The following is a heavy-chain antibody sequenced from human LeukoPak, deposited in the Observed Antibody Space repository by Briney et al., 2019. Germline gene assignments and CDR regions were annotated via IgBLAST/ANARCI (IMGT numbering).Heavy chain of an antibody. V-gene: IGHV1-2*02. CDR1: GYTFTGYY. CDR2: INPNSGGT. D-gene: IGHD1-26*01. Sequence: ASVKVSCKTSGYTFTGYYMHWVRQAPGQGLEWMGWINPNSGGTNYAQKFQGRVTMTRDTSISTAYMELSRLRSDDTAVYYCASCQFQWELQLDYWGQGTLVTVSS. J-gene: IGHJ4*02. CDR3: ASCQFQWELQLDY.